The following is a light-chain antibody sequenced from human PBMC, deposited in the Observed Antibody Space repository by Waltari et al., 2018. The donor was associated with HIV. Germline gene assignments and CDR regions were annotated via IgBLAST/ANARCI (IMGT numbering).Light chain of an antibody. J-gene: IGLJ7*01. Sequence: SALTQPASVSGPPGQSTTISSTRTSSDVGGYNYFSWYQQHPGKAPKLMIYDVSNRPSGVSNRFSGSKSGNTASLTISGLQAEDEADYYCSSYTSSSTPAVFGGGTQLTVL. V-gene: IGLV2-14*03. CDR1: SSDVGGYNY. CDR3: SSYTSSSTPAV. CDR2: DVS.